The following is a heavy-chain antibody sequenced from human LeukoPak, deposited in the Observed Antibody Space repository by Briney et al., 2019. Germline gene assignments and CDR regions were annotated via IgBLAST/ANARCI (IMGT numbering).Heavy chain of an antibody. Sequence: GGSLRLSRVATGFTFSKYDMSWVRQAPGKGLEWVSGISDSGDQTYYADSVRARFTISRDNSKNTLYLQVNSLRAEDTALYYCAKEITLTTAYFDYWGQGTLVTVSS. CDR3: AKEITLTTAYFDY. CDR1: GFTFSKYD. CDR2: ISDSGDQT. D-gene: IGHD4-17*01. J-gene: IGHJ4*02. V-gene: IGHV3-23*01.